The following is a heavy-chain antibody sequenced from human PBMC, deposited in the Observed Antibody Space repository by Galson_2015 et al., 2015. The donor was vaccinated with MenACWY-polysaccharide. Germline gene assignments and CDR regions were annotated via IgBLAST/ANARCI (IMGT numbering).Heavy chain of an antibody. V-gene: IGHV3-15*01. CDR3: TPPAAAAADY. Sequence: SLRLSCAASGFTFTKAWMSWIRQAPGKGLERIGRIKNKADGGTIDYAEPVKGRFTISRDDSKNMQYLQMNSLKTEDTAVYYCTPPAAAAADYWGQGTLVTVSS. D-gene: IGHD6-13*01. J-gene: IGHJ4*02. CDR2: IKNKADGGTI. CDR1: GFTFTKAW.